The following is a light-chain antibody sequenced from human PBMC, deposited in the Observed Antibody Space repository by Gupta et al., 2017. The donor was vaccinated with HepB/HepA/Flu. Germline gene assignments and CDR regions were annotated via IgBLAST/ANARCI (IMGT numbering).Light chain of an antibody. CDR2: GAS. Sequence: DIVMTQSPATLSVSPGERATLSCRASQSVSSNLAWYQQNPGQAPRLLIYGASTRATGIPARFSGSGSGTEFTLTISSLQSEDFAVYYCQQYNKWPPLTFGGGTKVEIK. CDR1: QSVSSN. J-gene: IGKJ4*01. CDR3: QQYNKWPPLT. V-gene: IGKV3-15*01.